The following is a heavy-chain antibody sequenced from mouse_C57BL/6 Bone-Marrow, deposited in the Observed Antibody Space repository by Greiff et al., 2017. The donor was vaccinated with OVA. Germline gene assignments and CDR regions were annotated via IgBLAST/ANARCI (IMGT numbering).Heavy chain of an antibody. CDR1: GFSLTSYA. J-gene: IGHJ1*03. D-gene: IGHD1-1*01. CDR3: ARNGIYYGSNPHWYSDV. Sequence: VKLVESGPGLVAPSQSLSITCTVSGFSLTSYAISWVRQPPGKGLEWLGVIWTGGGTNYNSALKSRLSISKDNSKSQVFLKMNSLQTDDTARYYCARNGIYYGSNPHWYSDVWGTGTTVTVSS. CDR2: IWTGGGT. V-gene: IGHV2-9-1*01.